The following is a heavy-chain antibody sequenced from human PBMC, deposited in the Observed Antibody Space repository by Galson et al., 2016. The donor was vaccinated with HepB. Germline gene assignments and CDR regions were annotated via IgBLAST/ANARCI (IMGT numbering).Heavy chain of an antibody. D-gene: IGHD6-13*01. CDR3: ASSEGASGTRALDY. V-gene: IGHV3-74*01. Sequence: GSLRLSCAASGFTFSSYWMHWVRQPPGKGLVWVSRINSDGSSTTYADSVKGRFTISRDNAKNTLYLQMNSLRVDDTAVYYCASSEGASGTRALDYWGQGTLVTVSS. J-gene: IGHJ4*02. CDR2: INSDGSST. CDR1: GFTFSSYW.